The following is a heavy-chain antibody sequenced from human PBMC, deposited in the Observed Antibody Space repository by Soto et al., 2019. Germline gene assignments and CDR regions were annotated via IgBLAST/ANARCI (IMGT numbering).Heavy chain of an antibody. CDR1: EFTFSTYP. CDR3: SRGTSDFWSSYPKIHFFDT. J-gene: IGHJ4*02. CDR2: ISHDEGNK. V-gene: IGHV3-30-3*01. Sequence: QVLLVESGGGVVQPGGSLRLSCAASEFTFSTYPMHWVRQAPGKGLEWVAVISHDEGNKYYGDSMKGRFTISRENTKNILNLKMKSLRGDDTAVYYCSRGTSDFWSSYPKIHFFDTWGQETLVTVSS. D-gene: IGHD3-3*01.